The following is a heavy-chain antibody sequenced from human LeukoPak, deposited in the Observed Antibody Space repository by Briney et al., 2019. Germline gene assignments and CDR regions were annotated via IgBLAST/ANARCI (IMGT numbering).Heavy chain of an antibody. CDR1: GFTFSNFW. D-gene: IGHD3-22*01. V-gene: IGHV3-74*01. CDR2: IYGDGSFT. CDR3: ARVYETNGYSY. Sequence: NPGGSLRLSCAASGFTFSNFWMHWVRQAPGKGLVWVALIYGDGSFTRYADSVKGRFTISRDNAKNTVYLQMNSLRVEDTAVYYCARVYETNGYSYWGQGSLVTVSS. J-gene: IGHJ4*02.